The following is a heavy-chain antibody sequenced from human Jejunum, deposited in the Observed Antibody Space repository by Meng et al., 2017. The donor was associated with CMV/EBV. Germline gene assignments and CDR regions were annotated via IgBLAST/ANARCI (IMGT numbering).Heavy chain of an antibody. V-gene: IGHV7-4-1*02. Sequence: EVKKPGASVKVSFRPSGYTFTSYAINWGRQAPGQGPDWMGWIDPNTGNPTYDQGFTGRFVFSLDTSVSTAYLQINSLRADDTAVYYCARDSPLDGYSLLDYWGQGTLVTVSS. CDR3: ARDSPLDGYSLLDY. CDR1: GYTFTSYA. J-gene: IGHJ4*02. D-gene: IGHD5-24*01. CDR2: IDPNTGNP.